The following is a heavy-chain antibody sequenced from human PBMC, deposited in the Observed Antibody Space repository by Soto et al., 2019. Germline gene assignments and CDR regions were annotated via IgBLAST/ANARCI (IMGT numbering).Heavy chain of an antibody. Sequence: PGESLKISCKGSGYSFTSYWIGWVRQMPGKGLEWMGIIFPGDSDTRYSPSFQGQVTISADKSISTAYLQWSSLKASDTAMYYCARQGWEYYDSSGYYLYFQHWGQGTLVTVSS. V-gene: IGHV5-51*01. D-gene: IGHD3-22*01. J-gene: IGHJ1*01. CDR1: GYSFTSYW. CDR3: ARQGWEYYDSSGYYLYFQH. CDR2: IFPGDSDT.